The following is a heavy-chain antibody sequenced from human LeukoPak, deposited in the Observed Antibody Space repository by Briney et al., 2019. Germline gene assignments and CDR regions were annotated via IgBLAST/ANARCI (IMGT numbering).Heavy chain of an antibody. CDR3: ARARKYDFWSGYYPLTYYYYYGMDV. V-gene: IGHV1-8*01. CDR1: GYTFTSYD. CDR2: MNPNSGNT. Sequence: ASVKVSCKDSGYTFTSYDINWVRQATGQGLEWMGWMNPNSGNTGYAQKFQGRVTMTRNTSISTAYMELSSLRSEDTAVYYCARARKYDFWSGYYPLTYYYYYGMDVWGQGTTVTVSS. J-gene: IGHJ6*02. D-gene: IGHD3-3*01.